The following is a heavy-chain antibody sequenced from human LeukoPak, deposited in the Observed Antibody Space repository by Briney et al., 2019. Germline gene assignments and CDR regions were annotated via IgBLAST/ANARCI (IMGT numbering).Heavy chain of an antibody. V-gene: IGHV4-39*01. CDR1: GFSVSNND. CDR2: IYYSGST. CDR3: ARSVDTAMVMPFDY. J-gene: IGHJ4*02. D-gene: IGHD5-18*01. Sequence: GSLRLSCAASGFSVSNNDMSWVRQAPGKGLEWIGSIYYSGSTYYNPSLKSRVTISVDTSKNQFSLKLSSVTAADTAVYYCARSVDTAMVMPFDYWGQGTLVTVSS.